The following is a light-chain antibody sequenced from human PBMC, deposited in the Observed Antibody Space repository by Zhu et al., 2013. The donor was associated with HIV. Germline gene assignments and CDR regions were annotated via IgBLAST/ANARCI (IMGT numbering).Light chain of an antibody. CDR3: LQHTNYPIS. CDR2: DAS. V-gene: IGKV1-33*01. J-gene: IGKJ4*01. CDR1: EDINKY. Sequence: DIQMTQSPSSLSASVGDRVTITCQASEDINKYSNWYQQKPGKAPNLVIYDASNLETGVPSRVSGSGSGTEFTLTINNLQPEDSATYYCLQHTNYPISFGGGTQVEIK.